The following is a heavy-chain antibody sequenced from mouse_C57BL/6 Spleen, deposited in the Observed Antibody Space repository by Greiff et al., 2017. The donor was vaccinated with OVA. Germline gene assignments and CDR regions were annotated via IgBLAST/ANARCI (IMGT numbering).Heavy chain of an antibody. CDR1: GYTFTDYY. J-gene: IGHJ2*01. V-gene: IGHV1-26*01. CDR3: ARRGDYDVLDY. Sequence: VQLQQSGPELVKPGASVKISCKASGYTFTDYYMNWVKQSHGKSLEWIGDINPNNGGTSYNQKFKGKATLTVDKSSSTAYMELRSLTSEDSAVYYCARRGDYDVLDYWGQGTTLTVSS. CDR2: INPNNGGT. D-gene: IGHD2-4*01.